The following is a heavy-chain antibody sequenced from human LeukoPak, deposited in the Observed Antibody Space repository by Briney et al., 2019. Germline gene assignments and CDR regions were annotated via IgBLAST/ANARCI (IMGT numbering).Heavy chain of an antibody. CDR3: ARGVCGAGSCGMDV. J-gene: IGHJ6*02. CDR1: GGTFSSYT. CDR2: IIHIFGTT. Sequence: SVKLSCTASGGTFSSYTMSWVRQAPGQGLEWMGGIIHIFGTTNYAETLQGRVTITGDESTNTAYMELTRLRSEDTAVFYCARGVCGAGSCGMDVWGQGTGVSVSS. D-gene: IGHD1-26*01. V-gene: IGHV1-69*01.